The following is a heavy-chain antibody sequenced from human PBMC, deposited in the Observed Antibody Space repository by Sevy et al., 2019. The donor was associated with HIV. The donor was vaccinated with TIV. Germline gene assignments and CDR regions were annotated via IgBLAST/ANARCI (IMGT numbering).Heavy chain of an antibody. CDR2: ISAYNGKT. CDR1: GYTFSSYG. Sequence: ASVKVSCKASGYTFSSYGISWVRQAPGQGLEWMGWISAYNGKTNYAQKFQGRITMTTDTSTSTAYMELRGLRSDDTAVYHCARDIRTYDFVWGSYRFDYWGQRTLVTVSS. J-gene: IGHJ4*02. V-gene: IGHV1-18*04. D-gene: IGHD3-16*02. CDR3: ARDIRTYDFVWGSYRFDY.